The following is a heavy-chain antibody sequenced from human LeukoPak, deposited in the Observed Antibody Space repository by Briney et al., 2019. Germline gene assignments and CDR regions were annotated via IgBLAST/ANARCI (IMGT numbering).Heavy chain of an antibody. J-gene: IGHJ4*02. D-gene: IGHD1-26*01. V-gene: IGHV7-4-1*02. CDR3: AREFLVGATYYFDY. Sequence: ASVKVSCKASGYTFTSYAMNWVRQAPEQGLEWMGWINTNTGNPTYAQGFTGRFVFSLDTSVSTAYLQISSLKAEDTAVYYCAREFLVGATYYFDYWGQGTLVTVSS. CDR2: INTNTGNP. CDR1: GYTFTSYA.